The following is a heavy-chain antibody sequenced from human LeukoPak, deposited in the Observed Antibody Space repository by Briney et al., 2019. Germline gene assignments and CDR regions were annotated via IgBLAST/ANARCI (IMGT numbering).Heavy chain of an antibody. CDR2: MNPNSGNT. D-gene: IGHD3-3*01. Sequence: ASVKVSCKASGCTFTSYDINWVRQATGQGLEWMGWMNPNSGNTGYAQKFQGRVTITRNTSISTAYMELSSLRSEDTAVYYCARFDFWSGYYFDYWGQGTLVTVSS. V-gene: IGHV1-8*03. CDR3: ARFDFWSGYYFDY. J-gene: IGHJ4*02. CDR1: GCTFTSYD.